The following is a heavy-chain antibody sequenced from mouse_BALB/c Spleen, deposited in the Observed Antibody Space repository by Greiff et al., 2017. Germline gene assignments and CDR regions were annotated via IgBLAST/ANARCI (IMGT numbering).Heavy chain of an antibody. CDR3: ARKGHYYGQGAMDY. D-gene: IGHD1-1*01. CDR1: GYTFTDYV. V-gene: IGHV1-77*01. J-gene: IGHJ4*01. Sequence: VHLVESGPELVKPGASVKMSCKASGYTFTDYVISWVKQRTGQGLEWIGEIYPGSGSTYYNEKFKGKATLTADKSSNTAYMQLSSLTSEDSAVYFCARKGHYYGQGAMDYWGQGTSVTVSS. CDR2: IYPGSGST.